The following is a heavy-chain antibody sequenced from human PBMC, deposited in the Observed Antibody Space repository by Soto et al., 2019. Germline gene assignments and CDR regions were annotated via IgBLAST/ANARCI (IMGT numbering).Heavy chain of an antibody. J-gene: IGHJ5*02. CDR1: GYTFTGYY. V-gene: IGHV1-2*04. Sequence: GASVKVSCKASGYTFTGYYMHWVRQAPGQRLEWMGWINPNSGGTNYAQKFQGWVTMTRDTSISTAYMELSRLRSDDTAVYYCARGPGITGKYNWFDPWGQGTLVTVSS. CDR3: ARGPGITGKYNWFDP. D-gene: IGHD1-20*01. CDR2: INPNSGGT.